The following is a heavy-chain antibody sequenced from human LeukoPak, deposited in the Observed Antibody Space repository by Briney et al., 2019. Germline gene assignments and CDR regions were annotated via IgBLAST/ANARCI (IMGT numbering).Heavy chain of an antibody. CDR1: GGSISGYY. Sequence: SETLSLTCTVSGGSISGYYWSWIRQPPGKGLEWIGHVYTSGTTNHNPSLRSRVTISLDTSNNQFSLQLNSVTAADTAVYYCARHARYSGYDFLDCWGQGTLVSVSS. V-gene: IGHV4-4*09. J-gene: IGHJ4*02. CDR3: ARHARYSGYDFLDC. CDR2: VYTSGTT. D-gene: IGHD5-12*01.